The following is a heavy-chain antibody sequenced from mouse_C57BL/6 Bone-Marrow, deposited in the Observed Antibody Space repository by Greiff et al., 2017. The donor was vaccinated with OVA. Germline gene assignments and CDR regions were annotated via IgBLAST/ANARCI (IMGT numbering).Heavy chain of an antibody. Sequence: QVQLQQSGAELVRPGASVTLSCKASGYTFTDYEMHWVKQTPVHGLEWIGAIDPETGGTAYNQKFKGKDILTADKSSSTAYMELRSLTSEDSAVYYCTSSYGYWYFDVWGTGTTVTVSS. CDR2: IDPETGGT. V-gene: IGHV1-15*01. D-gene: IGHD1-1*01. J-gene: IGHJ1*03. CDR1: GYTFTDYE. CDR3: TSSYGYWYFDV.